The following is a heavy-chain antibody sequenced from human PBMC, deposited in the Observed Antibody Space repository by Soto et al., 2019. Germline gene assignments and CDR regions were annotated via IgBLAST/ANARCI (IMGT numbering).Heavy chain of an antibody. D-gene: IGHD6-13*01. CDR3: ARQHRWAAAGEFDY. J-gene: IGHJ4*02. V-gene: IGHV1-18*04. CDR2: MNPYNSNR. Sequence: ASVKVSCKTSGYTFTNYGISWVRQAPGQGLEWMGWMNPYNSNRNYAQKFQGRVTITADESTSTAYMELSSLRSEDTAVYYCARQHRWAAAGEFDYWGQGTLVTVSS. CDR1: GYTFTNYG.